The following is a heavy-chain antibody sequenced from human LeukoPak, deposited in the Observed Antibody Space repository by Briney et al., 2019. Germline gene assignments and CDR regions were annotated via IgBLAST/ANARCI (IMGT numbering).Heavy chain of an antibody. J-gene: IGHJ4*02. V-gene: IGHV3-66*04. D-gene: IGHD2-15*01. CDR1: GFIVSGDF. CDR2: IYSDGST. Sequence: PGGSLRLSCAASGFIVSGDFMSWVRQAPGKGLEWVSVIYSDGSTYYADSVKGRFTISRDNSKNTLDLQMTGLRAEDTAVYYCAKQLGYCSDGSCYLPYWGQGTLVTVSS. CDR3: AKQLGYCSDGSCYLPY.